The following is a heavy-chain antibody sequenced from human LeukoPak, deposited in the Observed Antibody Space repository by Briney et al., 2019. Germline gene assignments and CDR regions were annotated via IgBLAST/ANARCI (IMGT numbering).Heavy chain of an antibody. J-gene: IGHJ6*03. CDR2: INANTGNP. CDR1: GYTFTSYA. V-gene: IGHV7-4-1*04. D-gene: IGHD6-13*01. CDR3: ARAPGIAEPDGYFMDV. Sequence: ASVKVSCKASGYTFTSYAMNWVRQAPGRGLEWMGWINANTGNPTYAQAFTGRFVFSLDTSVSMAYLEISSLQAEDTAVYYCARAPGIAEPDGYFMDVWGKGTTVTVSS.